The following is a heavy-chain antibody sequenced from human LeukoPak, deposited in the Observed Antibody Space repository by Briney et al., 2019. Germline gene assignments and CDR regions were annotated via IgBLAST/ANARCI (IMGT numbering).Heavy chain of an antibody. CDR3: AREDGDYDYMDV. D-gene: IGHD2-15*01. J-gene: IGHJ6*03. V-gene: IGHV3-66*02. Sequence: GGSLRLSCAASGFTVSSNYMSWVRQAPGKGLEWVSVIYSGGSTYYADSVKGRFTISRDNSKNTLYLQMNSLRAEDTAVYYCAREDGDYDYMDVWGKGTTVTVSS. CDR2: IYSGGST. CDR1: GFTVSSNY.